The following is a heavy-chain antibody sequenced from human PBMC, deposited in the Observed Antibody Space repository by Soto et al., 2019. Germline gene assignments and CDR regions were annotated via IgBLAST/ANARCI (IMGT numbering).Heavy chain of an antibody. CDR2: INHSGST. Sequence: PSETLSLTCAVYGGSFSGYYWSWIRQPPGKGLEWIGEINHSGSTNYNPSLKSRVTISVDMSKNQFSLKLSSVTAADTAVYYCARAMVRGVIRTNWFDPWGQGTLGTVSS. CDR1: GGSFSGYY. CDR3: ARAMVRGVIRTNWFDP. D-gene: IGHD3-10*01. V-gene: IGHV4-34*01. J-gene: IGHJ5*02.